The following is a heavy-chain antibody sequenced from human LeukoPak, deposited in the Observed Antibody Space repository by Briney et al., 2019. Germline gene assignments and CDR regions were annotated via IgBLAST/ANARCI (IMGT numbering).Heavy chain of an antibody. J-gene: IGHJ4*02. CDR2: ISCSSSYI. CDR3: ARDTRYSYGMDY. Sequence: GGSLRLSCAASGFTFSSYSMNWVRQAPGKGLEWVSSISCSSSYIYYADSVKGRFTISRDNAKNSLYLQMNSLRAEDTAVYYCARDTRYSYGMDYWGQGTLVTVSS. CDR1: GFTFSSYS. V-gene: IGHV3-21*01. D-gene: IGHD5-18*01.